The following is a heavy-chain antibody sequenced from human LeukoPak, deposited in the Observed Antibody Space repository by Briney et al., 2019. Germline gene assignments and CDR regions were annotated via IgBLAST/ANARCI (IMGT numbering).Heavy chain of an antibody. V-gene: IGHV4-59*01. J-gene: IGHJ4*02. Sequence: MSSETLSLTCTVSGTSFRSYYWSWIRQPPEKPLEWIGYIYHTGSSNYNPSLKSRVTVSIDTAKNQFSLRLTSMTAADTAVYYCARGGSRQISSSDFDFWGQGILVTVSS. CDR2: IYHTGSS. CDR1: GTSFRSYY. D-gene: IGHD6-6*01. CDR3: ARGGSRQISSSDFDF.